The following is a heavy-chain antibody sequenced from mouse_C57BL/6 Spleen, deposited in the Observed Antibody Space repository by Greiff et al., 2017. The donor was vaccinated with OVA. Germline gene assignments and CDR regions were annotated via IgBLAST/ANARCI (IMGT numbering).Heavy chain of an antibody. D-gene: IGHD1-1*01. CDR2: ISSGSSTI. Sequence: DVTLVESGGGLVKPGGSLKLSCAASGFTFSGYGMHWVRQAPEKGLEWVAYISSGSSTIYYADTVKGRFTISRDNAKNTLFLQMTSLRSEDTAMYYCATTVGNYYAMDYWGQGTSVTVSS. J-gene: IGHJ4*01. CDR1: GFTFSGYG. V-gene: IGHV5-17*01. CDR3: ATTVGNYYAMDY.